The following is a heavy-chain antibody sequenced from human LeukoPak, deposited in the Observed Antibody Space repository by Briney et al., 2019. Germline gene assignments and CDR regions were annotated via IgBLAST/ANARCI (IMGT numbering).Heavy chain of an antibody. D-gene: IGHD2-2*01. CDR1: GFTFSSYG. J-gene: IGHJ6*03. CDR2: ISYDGSNK. Sequence: PGGSLRLSCAASGFTFSSYGMHWVRQAPGKGLEWVAVISYDGSNKYYADSVKGRFTISRDNSKNTLYLQMNSLRAEDTAVYYCAKAFSVVVPAADARGISKPRIYYYYMDVWGKGTTVTVSS. CDR3: AKAFSVVVPAADARGISKPRIYYYYMDV. V-gene: IGHV3-30*18.